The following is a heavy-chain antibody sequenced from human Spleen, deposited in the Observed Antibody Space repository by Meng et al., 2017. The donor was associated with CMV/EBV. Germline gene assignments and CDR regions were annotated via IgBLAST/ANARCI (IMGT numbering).Heavy chain of an antibody. CDR1: GFTFSTYV. D-gene: IGHD3-22*01. J-gene: IGHJ4*02. V-gene: IGHV3-23*01. CDR3: AKGQFFYESGGYLILDS. Sequence: GESLKISCAASGFTFSTYVMSWVRQAPGKGLEWVSGISASGGSTHYAESVKGRLTISRDNSKNTLYLRMDSLRAEDTAVYYCAKGQFFYESGGYLILDSWGQGALVTVSS. CDR2: ISASGGST.